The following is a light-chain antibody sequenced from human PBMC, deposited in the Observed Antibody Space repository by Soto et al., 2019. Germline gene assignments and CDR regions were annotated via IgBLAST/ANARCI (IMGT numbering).Light chain of an antibody. Sequence: DIQMTQSPSTLSASLGDRVTITCRASQSISSGLAWYQQKPGKAPKVLIYDASSLQSGVPSRFSGSGSGTEFTLTISSLQPEDFAIYYCQQYNSYSPATFGQGTKVDIK. V-gene: IGKV1-5*01. CDR1: QSISSG. CDR3: QQYNSYSPAT. CDR2: DAS. J-gene: IGKJ1*01.